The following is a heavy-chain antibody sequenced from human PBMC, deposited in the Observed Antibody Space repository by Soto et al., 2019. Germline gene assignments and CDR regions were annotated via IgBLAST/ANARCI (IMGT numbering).Heavy chain of an antibody. J-gene: IGHJ4*02. CDR1: GGSIRSGDYY. CDR3: ARSLRRGPPVDY. Sequence: PSETLSLTCTVSGGSIRSGDYYWSWIRQPPGKGLESIGYIYYSGSTYYNPSLKSRVTISVDTSKNQFSLKLSSVTAADTAVYYCARSLRRGPPVDYWSQGTLVTVS. CDR2: IYYSGST. V-gene: IGHV4-30-4*01. D-gene: IGHD3-10*01.